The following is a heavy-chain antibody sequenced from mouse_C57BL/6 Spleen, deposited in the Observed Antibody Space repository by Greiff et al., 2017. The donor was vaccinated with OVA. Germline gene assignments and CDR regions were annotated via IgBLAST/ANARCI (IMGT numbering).Heavy chain of an antibody. CDR3: ARGTGTSVAY. V-gene: IGHV5-17*01. CDR2: ISSGSSTI. CDR1: GFTFSDYG. D-gene: IGHD4-1*01. Sequence: VQLKESGGGLVKPGGSLKLSCAASGFTFSDYGMHWVRQAPEKGLEWVAYISSGSSTIYYADTVKGRFTISRDNAKNTLFLQITSLRSEDTAMYYCARGTGTSVAYWGQGTLVTVSA. J-gene: IGHJ3*01.